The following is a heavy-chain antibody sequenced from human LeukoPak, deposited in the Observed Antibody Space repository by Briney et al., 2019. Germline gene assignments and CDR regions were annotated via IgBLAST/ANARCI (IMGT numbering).Heavy chain of an antibody. CDR1: GYTFTSYH. CDR2: MNPNSGDT. D-gene: IGHD2-2*01. J-gene: IGHJ6*02. CDR3: ARFSCSSTDCYYHYYYGMDV. V-gene: IGHV1-8*01. Sequence: ASVKVSCKGSGYTFTSYHINWVRQVTGQGLEWMGWMNPNSGDTGYAQKFQGRLTMTRNTSISTVYMELSSLRSEDTAVYYCARFSCSSTDCYYHYYYGMDVWGQGTTVTVSS.